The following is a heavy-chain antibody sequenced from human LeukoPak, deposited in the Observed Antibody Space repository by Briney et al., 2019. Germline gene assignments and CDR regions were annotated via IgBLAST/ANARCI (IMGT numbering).Heavy chain of an antibody. CDR1: GFTFSSYA. CDR2: ISGSGGST. Sequence: QPGGSLRLSCAASGFTFSSYAMSWVRQAPGKGLEWVSAISGSGGSTYYADSVKGRFTISRDNSKNTLYLQMNSLRAEDTAVYYCAKVGPVIEYSSSSWAFDIWGQGTMVTVSS. CDR3: AKVGPVIEYSSSSWAFDI. V-gene: IGHV3-23*01. D-gene: IGHD6-6*01. J-gene: IGHJ3*02.